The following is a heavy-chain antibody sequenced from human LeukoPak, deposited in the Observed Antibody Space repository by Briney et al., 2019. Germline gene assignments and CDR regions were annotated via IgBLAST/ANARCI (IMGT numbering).Heavy chain of an antibody. CDR2: MSPNSGNT. J-gene: IGHJ6*03. Sequence: ASVKVSCKASGYTFTSYDINWVRQATGQGLEWMGWMSPNSGNTGYAQKFQGRVTMTRNTSISTAYMELSSLRSEDTAVYYCASLVRGYSYGYHYYYMDVWGKGTTVTVSS. V-gene: IGHV1-8*01. CDR1: GYTFTSYD. CDR3: ASLVRGYSYGYHYYYMDV. D-gene: IGHD5-18*01.